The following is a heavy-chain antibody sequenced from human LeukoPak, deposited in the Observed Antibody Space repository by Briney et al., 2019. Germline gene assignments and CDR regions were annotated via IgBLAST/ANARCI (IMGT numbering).Heavy chain of an antibody. J-gene: IGHJ6*03. CDR1: GFIFSSYA. V-gene: IGHV3-23*01. CDR3: AKMRGQYYHSYYMDA. Sequence: PGGSLRLSCAASGFIFSSYAMSWVRQAPGKGLEWVSYGGSGGSTYYADSVKCRFTVSRANSKSTLYLQMNSLTAEDTAVYYCAKMRGQYYHSYYMDAWGKGTTVTVSS. CDR2: GGSGGST.